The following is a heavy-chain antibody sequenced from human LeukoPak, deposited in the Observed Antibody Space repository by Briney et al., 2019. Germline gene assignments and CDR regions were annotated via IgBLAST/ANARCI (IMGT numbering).Heavy chain of an antibody. CDR2: ISAYNGNT. D-gene: IGHD3-22*01. CDR1: GYTFTSNS. J-gene: IGHJ4*02. CDR3: ARGPYYYDSSGYGSWSDY. V-gene: IGHV1-18*01. Sequence: ASVKVSCKASGYTFTSNSISWIRQAPGQGLEWMGWISAYNGNTIYAHKFQGRVTMTTDTSTSTAYMELRSLRSDDTAVYYCARGPYYYDSSGYGSWSDYWGQGTLVTVSS.